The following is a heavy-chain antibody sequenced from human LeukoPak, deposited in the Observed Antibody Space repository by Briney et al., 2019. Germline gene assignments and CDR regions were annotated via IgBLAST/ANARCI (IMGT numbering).Heavy chain of an antibody. CDR2: ISGSGGSR. J-gene: IGHJ4*02. V-gene: IGHV3-23*01. Sequence: PGGSLRLSCAASGFTFSSYWMSWVRQAPGKGLEWVSAISGSGGSRYSADSVKGRFTISRDNSKNTLYLQMNSLRAEDTAIYYCAKDLYYYGSGNYIDYWGQGTLVTVSS. CDR3: AKDLYYYGSGNYIDY. D-gene: IGHD3-10*01. CDR1: GFTFSSYW.